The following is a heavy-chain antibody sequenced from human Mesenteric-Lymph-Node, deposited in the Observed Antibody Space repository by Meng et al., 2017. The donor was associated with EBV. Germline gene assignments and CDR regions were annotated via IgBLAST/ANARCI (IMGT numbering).Heavy chain of an antibody. CDR2: VYYSGST. V-gene: IGHV4-61*01. CDR1: GGSVSSTSYY. CDR3: ARENPARGNWFDP. J-gene: IGHJ5*02. Sequence: GRLQESGPGLLKPSETLSLTCTVSGGSVSSTSYYWSWIRQPPGKRLEWIGYVYYSGSTNYNPSLKSRVTISVDTSKNQFSLNLYSVTAADTAVYYCARENPARGNWFDPWGQGALVTVAS. D-gene: IGHD3-10*01.